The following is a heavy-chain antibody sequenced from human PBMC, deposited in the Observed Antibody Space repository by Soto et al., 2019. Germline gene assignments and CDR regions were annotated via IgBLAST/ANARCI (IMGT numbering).Heavy chain of an antibody. CDR3: ARARVSTPRLEDPFDI. J-gene: IGHJ3*02. V-gene: IGHV5-51*01. CDR2: IYPGDSDT. D-gene: IGHD5-12*01. CDR1: GYSFTTYW. Sequence: PGESLKISCKGSGYSFTTYWLAWVRQMPGKGLEYMGIIYPGDSDTRYSPSFQGQVTISADKSISTAYLQWTSLEASDTAIYYCARARVSTPRLEDPFDIWGQGTMATVSS.